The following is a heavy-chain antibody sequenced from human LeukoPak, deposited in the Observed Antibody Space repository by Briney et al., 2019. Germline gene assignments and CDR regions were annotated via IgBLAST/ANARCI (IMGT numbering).Heavy chain of an antibody. CDR3: ARGARAGYNLEPFDY. Sequence: SETLSLTCTASGGSMSSYYWSWVRQPPGKGLEWIGYIYYSGSTKYNPSLKSRVTISVDTSKNQFSLKLSSVPAADPAVYYCARGARAGYNLEPFDYWGQGTLVTVSS. CDR1: GGSMSSYY. V-gene: IGHV4-59*08. D-gene: IGHD5-24*01. CDR2: IYYSGST. J-gene: IGHJ4*02.